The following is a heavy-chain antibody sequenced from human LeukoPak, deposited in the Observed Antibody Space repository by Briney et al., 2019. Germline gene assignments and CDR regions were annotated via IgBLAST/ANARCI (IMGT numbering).Heavy chain of an antibody. CDR1: GFTFSSYS. D-gene: IGHD3-10*01. CDR2: ISSSSSYI. CDR3: ARDYGSGTYYFDY. J-gene: IGHJ4*02. V-gene: IGHV3-21*01. Sequence: GGSLRLSCAASGFTFSSYSMNWVRQAPGKGLGWVSSISSSSSYIYYADSVKGRFTISRDNAKNSLYLQMNSLRAEDTAVYYCARDYGSGTYYFDYWGQGTLVTVSS.